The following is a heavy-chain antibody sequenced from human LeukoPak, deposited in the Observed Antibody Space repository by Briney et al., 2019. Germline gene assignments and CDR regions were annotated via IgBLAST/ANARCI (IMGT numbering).Heavy chain of an antibody. J-gene: IGHJ4*02. CDR3: AREVKDVGGYVIEGFDY. Sequence: PGGSLRLSCAASGFTFSSYEMNWVRQAPGKGLEWVSYISSSGSTIYYAASVKGRFTISRDNAKNSLYLQMNSLRAEDTAVYYCAREVKDVGGYVIEGFDYWGQGTLVTVSS. V-gene: IGHV3-48*03. CDR2: ISSSGSTI. D-gene: IGHD5-12*01. CDR1: GFTFSSYE.